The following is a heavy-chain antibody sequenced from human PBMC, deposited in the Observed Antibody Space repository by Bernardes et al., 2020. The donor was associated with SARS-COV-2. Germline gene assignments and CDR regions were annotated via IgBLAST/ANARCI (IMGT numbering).Heavy chain of an antibody. CDR3: AKSIYVSSDTRYYFYGMDV. V-gene: IGHV3-30*18. CDR2: LSYDGGNQ. J-gene: IGHJ6*02. CDR1: GLTFSASA. D-gene: IGHD3-3*02. Sequence: GGSLRLSCAASGLTFSASAFHWVRQAPGKGLEWVALLSYDGGNQYYADSVKGRFTISRDNSKNTVYLQMNSLRPEDTAMYYCAKSIYVSSDTRYYFYGMDVWGQGTTVTVSS.